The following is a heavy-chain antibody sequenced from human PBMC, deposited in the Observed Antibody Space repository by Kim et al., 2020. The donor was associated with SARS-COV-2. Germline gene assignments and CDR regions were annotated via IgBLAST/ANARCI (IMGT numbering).Heavy chain of an antibody. J-gene: IGHJ6*02. Sequence: APVKGRFTISKDDSKNTLYLQMNSLNTGDTAVYYCTTDLSGGYYYYGMDVWGQGTTVTVSS. V-gene: IGHV3-15*01. CDR3: TTDLSGGYYYYGMDV. D-gene: IGHD3-16*01.